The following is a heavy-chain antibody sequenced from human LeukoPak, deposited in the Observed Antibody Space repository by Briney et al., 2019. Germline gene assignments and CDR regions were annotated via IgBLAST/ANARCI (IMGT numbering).Heavy chain of an antibody. CDR2: ISSSSSYI. CDR3: ARDAYYDILTGYLGWFDP. Sequence: GGSLRLSCAASGFTFSSYSMNWVRQAPGKGLEWVSSISSSSSYIYYADSVKGRFTISRDNAKTTLYLQMNSLRAEDTAVYYCARDAYYDILTGYLGWFDPWGQGTLVTVSS. D-gene: IGHD3-9*01. V-gene: IGHV3-21*01. CDR1: GFTFSSYS. J-gene: IGHJ5*02.